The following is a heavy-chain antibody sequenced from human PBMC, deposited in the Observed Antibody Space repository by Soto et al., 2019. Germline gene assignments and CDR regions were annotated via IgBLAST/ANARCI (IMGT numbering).Heavy chain of an antibody. V-gene: IGHV3-9*01. CDR3: AKGRLRTPTTGWYFDL. D-gene: IGHD1-1*01. CDR1: GFTFSDYY. J-gene: IGHJ2*01. CDR2: ISWNSGSI. Sequence: GGSLRLSCAASGFTFSDYYMSWIRQAPGKGLEWVSGISWNSGSIGYADSVKGRFTISRDNAKNSLYLQMNSLRAEDTALYYCAKGRLRTPTTGWYFDLWGRGTLVTVSS.